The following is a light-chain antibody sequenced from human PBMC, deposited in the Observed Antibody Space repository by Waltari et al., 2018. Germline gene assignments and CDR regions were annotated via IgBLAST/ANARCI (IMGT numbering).Light chain of an antibody. V-gene: IGKV3-20*01. CDR2: AAS. Sequence: VLTQSPGTLSLSPGERATLPCRASPSVSKYLAWYQQRPGQAPRLLIYAASPWATVIPDRCSGSGYGTDFSLTISRLEPEDFAVYYCQNHERLPAKFGQGTKVEIK. CDR3: QNHERLPAK. J-gene: IGKJ1*01. CDR1: PSVSKY.